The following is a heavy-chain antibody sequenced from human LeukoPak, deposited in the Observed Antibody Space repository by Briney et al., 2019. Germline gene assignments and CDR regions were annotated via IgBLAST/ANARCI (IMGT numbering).Heavy chain of an antibody. CDR3: ARDRGHFFDY. CDR2: IYYSGST. CDR1: GGSLSSYY. Sequence: SETLSLTCSVSGGSLSSYYWSWIRQPPGKGLEWIGYIYYSGSTNYNPSLKSRVAISVDTSRNQFSLKLSSVTAADTAVYYCARDRGHFFDYWGQGTLVTVSS. V-gene: IGHV4-59*01. J-gene: IGHJ4*02.